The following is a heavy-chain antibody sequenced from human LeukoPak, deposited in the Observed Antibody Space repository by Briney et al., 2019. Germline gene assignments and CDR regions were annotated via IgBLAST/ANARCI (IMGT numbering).Heavy chain of an antibody. D-gene: IGHD6-13*01. Sequence: ASVKVSCKASGGTFSSYAISWVRQAPGQGLEWMGRIIPILGIANYAQKFQGRVTITADKSTSTAYMELSSLRSEDTAVYYCAREPSIAAAGTGHLGTFPFDYWGQGTLVTVSS. V-gene: IGHV1-69*04. CDR1: GGTFSSYA. CDR2: IIPILGIA. J-gene: IGHJ4*02. CDR3: AREPSIAAAGTGHLGTFPFDY.